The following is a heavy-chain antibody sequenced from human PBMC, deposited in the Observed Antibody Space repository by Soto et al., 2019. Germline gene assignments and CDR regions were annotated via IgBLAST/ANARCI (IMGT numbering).Heavy chain of an antibody. CDR3: ATGRTSSGYPIPFDY. V-gene: IGHV1-24*01. CDR2: FDPEDGET. J-gene: IGHJ4*02. Sequence: ASVKVSCKVSGYTLTELSMHWVRQAPGKGLEWMGGFDPEDGETIYAQKFQGRVTMTEDTSTDTAYMELSSLRSEDTAVYYCATGRTSSGYPIPFDYWGQGTLVTVSS. CDR1: GYTLTELS. D-gene: IGHD3-22*01.